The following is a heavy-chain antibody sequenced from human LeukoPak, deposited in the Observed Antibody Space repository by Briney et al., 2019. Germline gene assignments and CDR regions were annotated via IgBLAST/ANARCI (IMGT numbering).Heavy chain of an antibody. J-gene: IGHJ4*02. Sequence: GGSLRLSCVVSGFTFSNYWMTWVRQAPGKGLEWVANIKEDGSEKHYLDPVEGRFTISRDNAKNSLYLQMNSLRAEDTAVYYCARDPLRRFDYWGQGTLVTVSS. D-gene: IGHD4-17*01. CDR1: GFTFSNYW. V-gene: IGHV3-7*01. CDR2: IKEDGSEK. CDR3: ARDPLRRFDY.